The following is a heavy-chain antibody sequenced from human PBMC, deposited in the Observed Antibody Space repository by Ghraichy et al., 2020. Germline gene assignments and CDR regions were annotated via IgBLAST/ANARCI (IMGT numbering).Heavy chain of an antibody. CDR1: GFTFSSYA. D-gene: IGHD3-3*01. CDR3: AKINTIYDFYDAFDI. V-gene: IGHV3-23*01. J-gene: IGHJ3*02. CDR2: ISGSGGST. Sequence: LSLTCAASGFTFSSYAMSWVRQAPGKGLEWVSAISGSGGSTYYADSVKGRFTISRDNSKNTLYLQMNSLRAEDTAVYYCAKINTIYDFYDAFDIWGQGTMVTVSS.